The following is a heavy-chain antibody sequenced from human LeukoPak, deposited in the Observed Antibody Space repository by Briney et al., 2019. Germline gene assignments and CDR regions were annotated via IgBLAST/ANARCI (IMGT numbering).Heavy chain of an antibody. Sequence: ASVKVSCKASGYTFTGYYMHWVRQAPGQGLEWMGWINPNSGGTNYAQKFQGRVTMTRDTSISTAYMELSRLRSDDTAVYYCARGDYYDILTGDAFDIWGQGTMVTVSS. CDR3: ARGDYYDILTGDAFDI. CDR1: GYTFTGYY. CDR2: INPNSGGT. D-gene: IGHD3-9*01. V-gene: IGHV1-2*02. J-gene: IGHJ3*02.